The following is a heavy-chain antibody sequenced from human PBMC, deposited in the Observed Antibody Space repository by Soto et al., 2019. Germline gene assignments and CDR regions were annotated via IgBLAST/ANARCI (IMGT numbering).Heavy chain of an antibody. J-gene: IGHJ4*02. Sequence: GESLKISCMGSEYSFSSYWIGWVRQMPGEGLEWMGIIYPGDSDTRYSPSFQGQVTISADKSISTAYLQWSSLKASDTAMYYCARSPYSSGWYNTREFDYWGQGTLVTVSS. D-gene: IGHD6-19*01. V-gene: IGHV5-51*01. CDR2: IYPGDSDT. CDR1: EYSFSSYW. CDR3: ARSPYSSGWYNTREFDY.